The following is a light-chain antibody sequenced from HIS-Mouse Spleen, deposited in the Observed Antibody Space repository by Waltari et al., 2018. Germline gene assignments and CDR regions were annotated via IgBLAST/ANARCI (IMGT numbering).Light chain of an antibody. Sequence: QSALTQPASVSGSPGHSITISCTGTRRDAGGYNYVPWYQQHPGKAPKLMIYEVSNRPSGVSNRFSGSKSGNTASLTISGLQAEDEADYYCSSYTSSSTLWVFGGGTKLTVL. CDR2: EVS. V-gene: IGLV2-14*01. J-gene: IGLJ3*02. CDR1: RRDAGGYNY. CDR3: SSYTSSSTLWV.